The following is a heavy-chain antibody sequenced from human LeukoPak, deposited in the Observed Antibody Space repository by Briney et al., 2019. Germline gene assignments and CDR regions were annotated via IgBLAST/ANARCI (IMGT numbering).Heavy chain of an antibody. D-gene: IGHD3-10*01. CDR2: ISAYNGNT. J-gene: IGHJ4*02. CDR3: ATGGSGI. CDR1: GYTFTSYG. V-gene: IGHV1-18*01. Sequence: ASVKVSCKASGYTFTSYGISWVRQAPGQGLEWMGWISAYNGNTNYAQKFQGRVTITRNTSISTAYMELSSLRSEDTAVYYCATGGSGIWGQGTLVTVSS.